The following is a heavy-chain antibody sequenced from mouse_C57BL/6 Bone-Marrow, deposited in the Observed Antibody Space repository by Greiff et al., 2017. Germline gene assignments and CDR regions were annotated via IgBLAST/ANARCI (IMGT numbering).Heavy chain of an antibody. Sequence: VQGVESGAELARPGASVKMSCKASGYTFTSYTMHWVKQRPGQGLEWIGYINPSSGYTKYNQKFKDKATLTAYKSSSTAYMQLSSLTSEDSAVYYCATNWGFDYWGQGTTLTVSS. CDR3: ATNWGFDY. D-gene: IGHD4-1*01. V-gene: IGHV1-4*01. J-gene: IGHJ2*01. CDR1: GYTFTSYT. CDR2: INPSSGYT.